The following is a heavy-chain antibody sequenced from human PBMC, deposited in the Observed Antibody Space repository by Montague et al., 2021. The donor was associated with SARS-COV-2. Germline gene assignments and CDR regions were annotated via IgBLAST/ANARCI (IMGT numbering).Heavy chain of an antibody. CDR2: IYWDDDK. CDR1: GFSLSTSGVG. D-gene: IGHD3-22*01. CDR3: AHDRVTMIVVAKADAFDI. J-gene: IGHJ3*02. Sequence: PALVKPTQTLTLTCTSSGFSLSTSGVGVGWIRQPPGKALEWLALIYWDDDKRYSPSLKSRLTITKDTSKNQVVLTMTNMDPVDTATYYCAHDRVTMIVVAKADAFDIWGQGTMVTVSS. V-gene: IGHV2-5*02.